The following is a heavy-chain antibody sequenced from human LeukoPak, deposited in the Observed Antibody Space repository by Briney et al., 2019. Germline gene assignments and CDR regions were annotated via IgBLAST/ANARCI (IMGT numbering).Heavy chain of an antibody. CDR2: ISGSSNSI. CDR1: GFTFSSYA. CDR3: AKGGMAVAGTPYFDY. D-gene: IGHD6-19*01. Sequence: GGSLRLSCAASGFTFSSYAMSWARQAPGKGLEWVSAISGSSNSIYYADSVKGRFTISRDNSKNTLYLQMNSLRAEDTAVYYCAKGGMAVAGTPYFDYWGQGTLVTVSS. V-gene: IGHV3-23*01. J-gene: IGHJ4*02.